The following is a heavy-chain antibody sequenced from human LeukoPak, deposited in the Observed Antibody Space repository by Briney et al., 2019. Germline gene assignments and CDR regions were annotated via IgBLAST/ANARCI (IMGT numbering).Heavy chain of an antibody. CDR1: GYTFTSYY. V-gene: IGHV1-46*01. J-gene: IGHJ4*02. Sequence: ASVKVSCKASGYTFTSYYIDWVRHSPGQGLEWMGIINPSDGGTTYAQKFQGRVTVTRDTSTSTVYMELSSLRSEDTAVYYCAKDSDSSSFDYWGQGTLVTVSS. CDR3: AKDSDSSSFDY. CDR2: INPSDGGT. D-gene: IGHD6-6*01.